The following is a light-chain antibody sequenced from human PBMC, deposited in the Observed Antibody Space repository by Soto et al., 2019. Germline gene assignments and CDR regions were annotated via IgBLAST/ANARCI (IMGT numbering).Light chain of an antibody. Sequence: PASLSASVGDRGTITCQASQSISSYLNWYQQKPGKAPKLMIYAASSLQSGVPSRFSGSGSGTDFNLTISSLQPEDVATYYCQQSYSTPSNFGPGTKVDIK. CDR3: QQSYSTPSN. J-gene: IGKJ3*01. CDR1: QSISSY. CDR2: AAS. V-gene: IGKV1-39*01.